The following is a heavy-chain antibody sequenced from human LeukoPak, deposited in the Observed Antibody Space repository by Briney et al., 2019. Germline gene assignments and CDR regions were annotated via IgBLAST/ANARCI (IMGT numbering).Heavy chain of an antibody. CDR2: INPSGGST. J-gene: IGHJ3*02. D-gene: IGHD3-22*01. V-gene: IGHV1-46*01. CDR3: AREAPWSIGSGYYDAFDI. CDR1: GYTFTSYY. Sequence: ASVKVSCKASGYTFTSYYMHWVRQAPGQGLEWMGIINPSGGSTSYAQKFQGRVTKTRDTSTSTVYMELSSLRSEDTAVYYCAREAPWSIGSGYYDAFDIWGQGTMVTVSS.